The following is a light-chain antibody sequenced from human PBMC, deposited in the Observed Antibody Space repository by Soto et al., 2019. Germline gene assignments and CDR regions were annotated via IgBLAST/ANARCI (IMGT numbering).Light chain of an antibody. CDR2: AAS. Sequence: DIPMTQSPSSLSASVRDRVTITCRASQGISNYLAWYQQKPGKVPKLLIYAASTLQSGVPSRFSGSGSGTDFTLTISSMQPEDVATYYCQKYDSAPWTFGQGTKVEIK. V-gene: IGKV1-27*01. J-gene: IGKJ1*01. CDR1: QGISNY. CDR3: QKYDSAPWT.